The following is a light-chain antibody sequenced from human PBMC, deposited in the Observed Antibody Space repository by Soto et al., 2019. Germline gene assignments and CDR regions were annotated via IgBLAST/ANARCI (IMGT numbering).Light chain of an antibody. J-gene: IGKJ5*01. CDR1: QNVATS. V-gene: IGKV3-11*01. CDR3: QQSYSTPIT. CDR2: ESS. Sequence: ESVLTQSAATLSLSHGERATLSCRASQNVATSLDWYQPKPGQAPRLLIYESSNRATGIAARFSGSESGTDFTLTISSLQPEDFATYYCQQSYSTPITFAQGTRLETK.